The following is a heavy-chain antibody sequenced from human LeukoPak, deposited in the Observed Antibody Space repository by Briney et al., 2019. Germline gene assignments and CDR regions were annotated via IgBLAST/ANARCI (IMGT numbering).Heavy chain of an antibody. J-gene: IGHJ3*02. Sequence: ASVKVSCKASGYTFTGYYMHWVRQAPGQGLEWMGIINPSGGSTSYAQKFQGRVTMTRDTSTSTVYMELSSLRSEDTAVYYCARVKGPDYYDSSGYYWLYAFDIWGQGTMVTVSS. D-gene: IGHD3-22*01. V-gene: IGHV1-46*01. CDR1: GYTFTGYY. CDR2: INPSGGST. CDR3: ARVKGPDYYDSSGYYWLYAFDI.